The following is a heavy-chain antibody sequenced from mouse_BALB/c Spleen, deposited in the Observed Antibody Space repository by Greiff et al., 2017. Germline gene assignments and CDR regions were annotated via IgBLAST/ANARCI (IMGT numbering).Heavy chain of an antibody. V-gene: IGHV5-15*02. Sequence: EVQLMESGGGLVQPGGSRKLPCAASGFTFSDYGMAWVRQAPGKGLEWVAFISNLAYSIYYADTVTGRFTISRENAKNTLYLEMSSLRSEDTAMYYGTREQDPHCYDSSPLFAYWGQGTLVTVSA. J-gene: IGHJ3*01. CDR1: GFTFSDYG. CDR2: ISNLAYSI. CDR3: TREQDPHCYDSSPLFAY. D-gene: IGHD1-1*01.